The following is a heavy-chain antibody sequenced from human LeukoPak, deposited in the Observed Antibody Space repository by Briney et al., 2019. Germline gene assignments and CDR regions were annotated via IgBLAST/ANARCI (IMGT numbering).Heavy chain of an antibody. CDR3: ASGSGWNSFDP. Sequence: PSETLSLTCTVPGNSISSYYWSWIRQAQGKGLEWIVYIHNVVHTNYNPSLKSLVTISVDTSKNQFSLQVSVVTDAETAFYYCASGSGWNSFDPWGQGTLVTVSS. CDR2: IHNVVHT. V-gene: IGHV4-59*08. CDR1: GNSISSYY. D-gene: IGHD6-19*01. J-gene: IGHJ5*02.